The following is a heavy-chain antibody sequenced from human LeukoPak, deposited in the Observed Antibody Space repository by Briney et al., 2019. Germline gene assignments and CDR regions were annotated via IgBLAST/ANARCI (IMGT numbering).Heavy chain of an antibody. D-gene: IGHD4-23*01. CDR3: AREARVAPYFDY. CDR1: GFTFSSYA. V-gene: IGHV3-30*04. J-gene: IGHJ4*02. Sequence: PGRSLRLSCAASGFTFSSYAMHWVRQAPGKELEWVAVISYDGSNKYYADSVKGRFTISRDNSKNTLYLQMNSLRAEDTAVYYCAREARVAPYFDYWGQGTLVTVSS. CDR2: ISYDGSNK.